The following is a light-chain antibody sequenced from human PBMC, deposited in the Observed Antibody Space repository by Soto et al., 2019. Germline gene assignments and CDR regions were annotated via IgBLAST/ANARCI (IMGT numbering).Light chain of an antibody. CDR3: QQRSNWPIT. Sequence: IVLTQYPGTLSLSPGERATLSCRSSQSVSSNYLAWYQQKPGQAPRLXIYGASSRATGIPARFSGSGSGTDFTLTISSLEPEDFAVYYCQQRSNWPITFGQGTRLEIK. CDR2: GAS. V-gene: IGKV3D-20*02. CDR1: QSVSSNY. J-gene: IGKJ5*01.